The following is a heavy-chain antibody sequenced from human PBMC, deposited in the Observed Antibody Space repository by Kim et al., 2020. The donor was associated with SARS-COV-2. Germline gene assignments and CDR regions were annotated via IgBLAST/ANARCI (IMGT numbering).Heavy chain of an antibody. D-gene: IGHD5-12*01. V-gene: IGHV1-18*01. J-gene: IGHJ1*01. Sequence: ASVKVSCKASGYTFTSYGISWVRQAPGQGLEWMGWISAYNGNTNYAQKLQGRVTMTTDTSTSTAYMELRCLRSDDTAVYYCARDFRDGYRFEFQHWGKGTMVTVSS. CDR1: GYTFTSYG. CDR3: ARDFRDGYRFEFQH. CDR2: ISAYNGNT.